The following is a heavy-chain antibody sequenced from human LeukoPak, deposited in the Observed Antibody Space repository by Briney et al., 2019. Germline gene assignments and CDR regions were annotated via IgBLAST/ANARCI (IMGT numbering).Heavy chain of an antibody. CDR3: AKTGSSGWYVEY. CDR2: IRYDGTTK. V-gene: IGHV3-30*02. J-gene: IGHJ4*02. Sequence: PGGSLRLSCAASGFTFSSYGMHWVRQAPGKGLDWVAFIRYDGTTKYYADSVKGRFTISRDNSKNTLYLQMNSLRAEDTAVYYCAKTGSSGWYVEYWGQGTLVTVSP. D-gene: IGHD6-19*01. CDR1: GFTFSSYG.